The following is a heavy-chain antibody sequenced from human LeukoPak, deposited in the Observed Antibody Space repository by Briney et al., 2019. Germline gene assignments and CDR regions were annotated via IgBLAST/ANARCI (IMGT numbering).Heavy chain of an antibody. V-gene: IGHV3-23*01. J-gene: IGHJ6*02. CDR2: ISGSGGST. CDR3: AKGDYYDSSGSSYNYYYGMDV. Sequence: GASLRLSCAASGFTFSSYAMSWVRQAPGKGLEWVSAISGSGGSTYYADSVKGQFTISRDNSKNTLYLQMNSLRAEDTAVYYCAKGDYYDSSGSSYNYYYGMDVWGQGTTVTVSS. CDR1: GFTFSSYA. D-gene: IGHD3-22*01.